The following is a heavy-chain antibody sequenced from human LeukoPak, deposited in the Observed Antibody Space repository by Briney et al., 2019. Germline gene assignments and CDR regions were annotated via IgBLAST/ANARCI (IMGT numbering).Heavy chain of an antibody. CDR3: AKGDLDWLLEED. CDR1: GFTFSSYA. CDR2: ISGSGGST. J-gene: IGHJ4*02. Sequence: GGSLRLSCAASGFTFSSYAMSWVRQAPGKGREWVSAISGSGGSTYYADSVKGRFTISRDNSKNTLYLQMNSLRAEDTAVYYCAKGDLDWLLEEDWGQGTLVTVSS. D-gene: IGHD3-9*01. V-gene: IGHV3-23*01.